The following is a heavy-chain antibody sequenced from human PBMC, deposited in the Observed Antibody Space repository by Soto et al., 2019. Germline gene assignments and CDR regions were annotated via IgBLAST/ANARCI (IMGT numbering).Heavy chain of an antibody. CDR1: GYTFTSYD. CDR3: ARGGSSWYPPDYYYGMDV. CDR2: MNPNSGNT. V-gene: IGHV1-8*01. Sequence: QVQLVQSGAEVKKPGASVKVSCKASGYTFTSYDINWVRQATGQGLEWMGWMNPNSGNTGYAQKFQGRVTMTRNTSISTAYMELSSLGSEDTAVYYCARGGSSWYPPDYYYGMDVWGQGTTVTVSS. D-gene: IGHD6-13*01. J-gene: IGHJ6*02.